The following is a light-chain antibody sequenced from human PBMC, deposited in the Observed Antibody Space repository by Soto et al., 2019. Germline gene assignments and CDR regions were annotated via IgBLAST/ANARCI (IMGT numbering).Light chain of an antibody. CDR1: QDISNY. J-gene: IGKJ5*01. V-gene: IGKV1-27*01. CDR3: QNYDGDPIS. CDR2: AAS. Sequence: DVQLTPSPSSLAASVGNRASITCGASQDISNYLAWYQQKPGKVPTVLIYAASTLQPGVPSRFSGSGSGTDFTLTINSLQPDDIATYFCQNYDGDPISFGQGTRLEIK.